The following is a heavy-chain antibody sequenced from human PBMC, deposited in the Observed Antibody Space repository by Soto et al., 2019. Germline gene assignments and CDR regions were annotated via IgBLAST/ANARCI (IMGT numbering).Heavy chain of an antibody. CDR3: AKDSDNYYGSGINDAFDI. J-gene: IGHJ3*02. CDR1: GFTFSSYA. D-gene: IGHD3-10*01. Sequence: GGSLRLSCAASGFTFSSYAMHWVRQAPGKGLEWVAVISYDGSNKYYADSVKGRFTISRDNSKNTLYLQMNSLRAEDTAVYYCAKDSDNYYGSGINDAFDIWGQGTMVTVSS. V-gene: IGHV3-30-3*01. CDR2: ISYDGSNK.